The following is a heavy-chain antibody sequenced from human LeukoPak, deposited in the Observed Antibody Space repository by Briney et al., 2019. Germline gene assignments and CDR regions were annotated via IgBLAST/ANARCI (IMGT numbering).Heavy chain of an antibody. D-gene: IGHD5-12*01. V-gene: IGHV4-59*01. Sequence: SETLSLTCTVSGGSISSYYWSWIRQPPGKGLEWIGYIYYSGSTNYNPSLKSRVTISVDTSKNQFSLKLNSVTAADAAVCYCARVSGYDWESFYDYWGQGTLVTVSS. J-gene: IGHJ4*02. CDR3: ARVSGYDWESFYDY. CDR2: IYYSGST. CDR1: GGSISSYY.